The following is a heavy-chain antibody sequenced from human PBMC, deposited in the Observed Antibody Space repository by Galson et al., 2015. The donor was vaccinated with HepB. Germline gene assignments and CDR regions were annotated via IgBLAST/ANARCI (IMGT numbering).Heavy chain of an antibody. J-gene: IGHJ4*02. Sequence: SVKVSCKASGGTFSSYAISWVRQAPGQGLEWMGGIIPIFGIANYAQKFQGRVTITADESTSTAYMELSSLRSEDTAVYYCARDSRYSGGYYWENPFDYWGQGTLVTVSS. D-gene: IGHD1-26*01. CDR2: IIPIFGIA. V-gene: IGHV1-69*13. CDR1: GGTFSSYA. CDR3: ARDSRYSGGYYWENPFDY.